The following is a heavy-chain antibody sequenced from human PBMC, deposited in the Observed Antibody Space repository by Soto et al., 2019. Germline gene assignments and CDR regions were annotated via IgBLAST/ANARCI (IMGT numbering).Heavy chain of an antibody. CDR1: GGSFSGYY. V-gene: IGHV4-34*01. CDR3: ARHRDFWSGSYYYYGMDV. D-gene: IGHD3-3*01. J-gene: IGHJ6*02. Sequence: PSETLSLTCAVYGGSFSGYYWSWIRQPPGKGLEWIGEINHSGSTNYNPSLKSRVTISVDTSKNQFSLKLSSVTAADTAVYYCARHRDFWSGSYYYYGMDVWGQGTTVTV. CDR2: INHSGST.